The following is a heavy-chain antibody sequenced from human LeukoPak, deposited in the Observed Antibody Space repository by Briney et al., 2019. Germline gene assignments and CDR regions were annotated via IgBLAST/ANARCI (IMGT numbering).Heavy chain of an antibody. J-gene: IGHJ4*02. D-gene: IGHD3-10*01. V-gene: IGHV4-34*01. CDR3: ARELYYYGSGSYRYYFDY. Sequence: SETLSLTCAVYGGSFSGYYWSWIRQPPGKGLEWIGEINHSGSTNYNPSLKSRVTISVDTSKNQFSLKLSSVTAADTAVYYCARELYYYGSGSYRYYFDYCGQGTLVTVSS. CDR1: GGSFSGYY. CDR2: INHSGST.